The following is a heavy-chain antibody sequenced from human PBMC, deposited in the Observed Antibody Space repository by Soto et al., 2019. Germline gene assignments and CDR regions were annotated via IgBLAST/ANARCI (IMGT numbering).Heavy chain of an antibody. D-gene: IGHD5-12*01. CDR1: GFTFSTYA. CDR2: ISGSGGST. V-gene: IGHV3-23*01. CDR3: AKDGVWWLRNWFDP. J-gene: IGHJ5*02. Sequence: GGSLRLSCAASGFTFSTYAMSWVRQAPGKGLERVSGISGSGGSTYYADSVKGRFTISRDNSMNTLYLQMNTLRAEDTAVYYCAKDGVWWLRNWFDPWGQGTLVTVSS.